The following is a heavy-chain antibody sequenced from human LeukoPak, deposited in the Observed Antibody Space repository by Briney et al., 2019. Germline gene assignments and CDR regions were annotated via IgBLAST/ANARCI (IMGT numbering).Heavy chain of an antibody. D-gene: IGHD7-27*01. CDR1: GGSISSSSYY. CDR2: IYYSGST. Sequence: SETLSLTCTVSGGSISSSSYYWGWIRQAPGKGLEWIGSIYYSGSTYYNPSLKSRVTISVDTSKNQFSLKLSSVTAADTAVYYCARLGIGRAYYFDYWGQGTLVTVSS. CDR3: ARLGIGRAYYFDY. V-gene: IGHV4-39*07. J-gene: IGHJ4*02.